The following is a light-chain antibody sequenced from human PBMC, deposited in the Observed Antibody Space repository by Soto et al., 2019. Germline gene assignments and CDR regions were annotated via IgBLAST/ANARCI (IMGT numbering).Light chain of an antibody. J-gene: IGLJ2*01. CDR1: SRDVGGYNY. CDR3: GTWDSSLSAVV. V-gene: IGLV1-51*01. Sequence: QSALTQPASVSGSPEQSIAISCTGTSRDVGGYNYVSWYQQLPGTAPKLLIYDNNKRPSGIPDRFSGSKSGTSATLGITGLQTGDEADYYCGTWDSSLSAVVFGGGTKLTVL. CDR2: DNN.